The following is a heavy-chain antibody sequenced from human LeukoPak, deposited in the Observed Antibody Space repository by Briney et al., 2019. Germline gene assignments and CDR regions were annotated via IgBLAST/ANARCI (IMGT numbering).Heavy chain of an antibody. Sequence: SETLSLPCTVSGGSISSSSYDCGWVRQPPGKGLEWIGSIYYSGSTYYNPSLKSRVTISVDTSKNQSSLKLSSVTAADTAVYYGARPAIAAAGTGEFDYWGQGTLVTVSS. CDR1: GGSISSSSYD. D-gene: IGHD6-13*01. J-gene: IGHJ4*02. CDR2: IYYSGST. CDR3: ARPAIAAAGTGEFDY. V-gene: IGHV4-39*07.